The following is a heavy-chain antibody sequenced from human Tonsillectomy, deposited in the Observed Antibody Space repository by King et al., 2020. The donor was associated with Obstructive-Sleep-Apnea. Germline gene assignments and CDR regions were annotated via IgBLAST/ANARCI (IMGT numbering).Heavy chain of an antibody. D-gene: IGHD3-22*01. Sequence: VQLVESGGGVVRPGGSLRLSCAASGFTFDDYVMSWVRQAPGKGLEWVSGINWNGGSTGYADSVKGRFTISRDNAKNSLYLQMNSLRAEDTALYHCARTSNYYDSSGYYSRDYYYYGMDVWGQGTTVTVSS. J-gene: IGHJ6*02. CDR1: GFTFDDYV. CDR3: ARTSNYYDSSGYYSRDYYYYGMDV. CDR2: INWNGGST. V-gene: IGHV3-20*01.